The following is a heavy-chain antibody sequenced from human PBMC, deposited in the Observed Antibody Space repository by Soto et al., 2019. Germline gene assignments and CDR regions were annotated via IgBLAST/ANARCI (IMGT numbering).Heavy chain of an antibody. Sequence: QVQLEQSGAEVKKPGASVKVSCKASGYTITRHWMHWVRQAPGQGLEWMGVINPSGDHTVYAQKLQGRVTMTRDTSTSTVYMDLTSLRSEDTAVYYCARDNYYEGSATKGWHFDLWGRGTLVTVSS. V-gene: IGHV1-46*04. CDR3: ARDNYYEGSATKGWHFDL. D-gene: IGHD3-22*01. CDR1: GYTITRHW. J-gene: IGHJ2*01. CDR2: INPSGDHT.